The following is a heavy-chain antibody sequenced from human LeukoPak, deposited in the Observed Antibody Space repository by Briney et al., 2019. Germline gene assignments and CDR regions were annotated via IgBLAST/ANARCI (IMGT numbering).Heavy chain of an antibody. CDR2: IKHDGGEK. V-gene: IGHV3-7*04. CDR1: GFTFSNYW. CDR3: ARQPLFPHRFDP. Sequence: GGSLRLSCAASGFTFSNYWKTWVRQAPGKGLEWVANIKHDGGEKYYVDSVKGRFTISRDNAKNSLYLQMNSLRAEDTAVYYCARQPLFPHRFDPWGQGTLVTVSS. J-gene: IGHJ5*02.